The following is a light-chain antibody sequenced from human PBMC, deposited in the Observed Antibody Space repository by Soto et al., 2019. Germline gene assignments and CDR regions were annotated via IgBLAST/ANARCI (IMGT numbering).Light chain of an antibody. CDR2: DVS. V-gene: IGLV2-11*01. CDR1: SSDVGGYNY. CDR3: CSYAGSPRDV. J-gene: IGLJ1*01. Sequence: QSALTQPRSVSGSPGQSVTISCTGTSSDVGGYNYVSWYQQHPGKAPKVMIYDVSERPSGVPDRFSGSKSGNTASLTISGLQAADEADYYCCSYAGSPRDVLGTGTKLTVL.